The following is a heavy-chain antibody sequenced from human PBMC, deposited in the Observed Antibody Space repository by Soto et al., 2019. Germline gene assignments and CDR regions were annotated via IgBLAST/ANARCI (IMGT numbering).Heavy chain of an antibody. Sequence: ASVKVSCKVSGYTLTELSMHWVRQAPGKGLEWMGGFDPEDGETIYAQKFQGRVTMTEDTSTDTAYMELSSLRAEDTGVYYCATETRRYIWGSYRYWGQGTLVTVSS. CDR3: ATETRRYIWGSYRY. D-gene: IGHD3-16*02. CDR1: GYTLTELS. J-gene: IGHJ4*02. CDR2: FDPEDGET. V-gene: IGHV1-24*01.